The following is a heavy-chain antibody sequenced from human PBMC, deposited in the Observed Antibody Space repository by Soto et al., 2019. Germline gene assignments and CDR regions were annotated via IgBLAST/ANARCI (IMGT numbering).Heavy chain of an antibody. J-gene: IGHJ4*02. CDR3: EKLEDNSGLAF. CDR1: GDSVSSNDAT. D-gene: IGHD3-22*01. V-gene: IGHV6-1*01. CDR2: TYYRSKGYI. Sequence: SQTLSLTCAISGDSVSSNDATWDWIRQSPSRGLEWLGRTYYRSKGYIDYAVSVKSRITINPDPPNHRPPLQLISLPPADTVVYFCEKLEDNSGLAFWGKGPLAPVSS.